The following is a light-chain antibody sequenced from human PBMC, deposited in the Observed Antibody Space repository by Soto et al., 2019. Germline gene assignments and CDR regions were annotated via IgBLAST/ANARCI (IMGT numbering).Light chain of an antibody. CDR3: CYSGGGPNWV. J-gene: IGLJ3*02. Sequence: QSALTQPASVSGSPGQSITISCTGTSSDVGSYNRVSWYQQYPGKAPTLMIYEVTKRPSGVSNRFSGYKSGNTASLAISGLQAEDEADYYCCYSGGGPNWVFGGGTKLTVL. CDR1: SSDVGSYNR. V-gene: IGLV2-23*02. CDR2: EVT.